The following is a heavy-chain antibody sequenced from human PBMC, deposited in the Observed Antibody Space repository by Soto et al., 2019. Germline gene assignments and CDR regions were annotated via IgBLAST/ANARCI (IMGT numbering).Heavy chain of an antibody. CDR2: IIYSGDM. J-gene: IGHJ4*02. D-gene: IGHD6-19*01. CDR1: GASISSYNY. CDR3: VRHAHWLIRGY. V-gene: IGHV4-39*01. Sequence: QLQLQLSGPGLGKPSETLSLTCDVSGASISSYNYWGWFRQPPGKGLEWIGSIIYSGDMMYNQSLQSRLTLFGDTSNNQYYLKLTSVTAADTAVYYCVRHAHWLIRGYWGQGSLVTVSS.